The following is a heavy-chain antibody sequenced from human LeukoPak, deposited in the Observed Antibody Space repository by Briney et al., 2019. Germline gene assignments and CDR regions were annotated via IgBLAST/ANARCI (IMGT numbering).Heavy chain of an antibody. V-gene: IGHV4-59*08. J-gene: IGHJ4*02. CDR3: ARLDILSTGYIDW. CDR1: GGSMTNYY. Sequence: PSETLSLTCTVSGGSMTNYYWSWIRQPPGRGLEWIGYIQNSVTTNYNPSLKSRLTISLDTPKNQFSLKLSSVTAADTAVYYCARLDILSTGYIDWWGQGTLVTVPS. D-gene: IGHD1-1*01. CDR2: IQNSVTT.